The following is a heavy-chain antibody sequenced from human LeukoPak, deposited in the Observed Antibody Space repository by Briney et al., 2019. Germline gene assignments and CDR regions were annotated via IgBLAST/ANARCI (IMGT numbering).Heavy chain of an antibody. V-gene: IGHV3-74*03. D-gene: IGHD5/OR15-5a*01. CDR1: GFIFSNYW. CDR3: AKGGLRVTDY. Sequence: GGSLRPSCAASGFIFSNYWMHWVRQAPGKGLVWVSRVNNDGSSTTYADSVKGRFTISRDNARNTLYLQMNSLRAEDTAVYYCAKGGLRVTDYWGQGTLVTVSS. CDR2: VNNDGSST. J-gene: IGHJ4*02.